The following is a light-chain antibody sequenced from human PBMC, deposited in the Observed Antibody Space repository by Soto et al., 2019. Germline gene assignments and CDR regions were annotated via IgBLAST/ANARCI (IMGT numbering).Light chain of an antibody. Sequence: EIVMTQSPATLSVSPGERATLSCRASQSVRSNLAWYQQKPGQAPRLLIYGASTRATDIPARFSGSGSGTDFTLTISNLQSEDFAVYYCQQYGSSSITFGQGTRLEIK. CDR3: QQYGSSSIT. J-gene: IGKJ5*01. CDR1: QSVRSN. V-gene: IGKV3-15*01. CDR2: GAS.